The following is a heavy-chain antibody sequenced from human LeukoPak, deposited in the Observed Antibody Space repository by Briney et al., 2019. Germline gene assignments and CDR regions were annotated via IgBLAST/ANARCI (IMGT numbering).Heavy chain of an antibody. CDR3: AKDGARRLIVGSTGRAYFDY. J-gene: IGHJ4*02. CDR1: GFTFSSYG. Sequence: GGSLRLSCAASGFTFSSYGMHWVRQAPGKGLEWVAFIRYDGSNKYNADSVKGRFTISRDNSKNTLYLQMNSLRAEDTAVYYCAKDGARRLIVGSTGRAYFDYWGQGTLVTVSS. D-gene: IGHD1-26*01. V-gene: IGHV3-30*02. CDR2: IRYDGSNK.